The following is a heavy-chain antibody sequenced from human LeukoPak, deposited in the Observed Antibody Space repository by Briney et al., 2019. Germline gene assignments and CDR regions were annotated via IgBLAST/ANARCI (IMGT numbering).Heavy chain of an antibody. D-gene: IGHD5-12*01. Sequence: ASVKISCKASGSTFTGYFTHWVRQAPGQGLEWMGWINPNNDDTKYAQKFQGRVTMTRDTSIGTAYMELRSLTSDDTAVYYCARKGGIYGYFFDYWGQGTLVTVSS. CDR3: ARKGGIYGYFFDY. CDR1: GSTFTGYF. J-gene: IGHJ4*02. V-gene: IGHV1-2*02. CDR2: INPNNDDT.